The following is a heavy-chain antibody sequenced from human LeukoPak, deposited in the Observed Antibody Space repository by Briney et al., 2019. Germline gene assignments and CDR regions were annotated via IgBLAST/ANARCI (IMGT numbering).Heavy chain of an antibody. V-gene: IGHV3-30*18. CDR3: AKDRYYGSGRNLIDY. D-gene: IGHD3-10*01. CDR1: GFTFSSYG. J-gene: IGHJ4*02. Sequence: GGSLRLSCAASGFTFSSYGMHWVRQAPGKGLEWVAVISYDGSNKYYADSVKGRFTISRDNSKNTLYLQMNSLRAEDTAVYYCAKDRYYGSGRNLIDYWGQGTLVTVSS. CDR2: ISYDGSNK.